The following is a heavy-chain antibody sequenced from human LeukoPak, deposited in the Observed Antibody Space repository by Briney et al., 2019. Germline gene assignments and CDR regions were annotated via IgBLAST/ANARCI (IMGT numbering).Heavy chain of an antibody. D-gene: IGHD3-9*01. CDR1: GFTFDDYA. V-gene: IGHV3-43D*04. CDR3: AKDIDPGQDDISTGYYPNFDY. J-gene: IGHJ4*02. CDR2: ISWDGGST. Sequence: AGGSLRLXCAASGFTFDDYAMHWDRQAPGKGLEWVSLISWDGGSTYYADSVKGRFTISRDNSKNSLYLQMNGLRAEDTALYYCAKDIDPGQDDISTGYYPNFDYWGQGTLVTVSS.